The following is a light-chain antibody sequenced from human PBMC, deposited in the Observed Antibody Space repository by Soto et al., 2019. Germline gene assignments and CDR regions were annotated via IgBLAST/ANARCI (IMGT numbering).Light chain of an antibody. CDR3: QQYNSYSPYT. CDR1: QSISSW. J-gene: IGKJ2*01. V-gene: IGKV1-5*03. CDR2: KAS. Sequence: DIQMTQSPSTLSASVGDRVTITCRASQSISSWLAWYQQKPGKAPKLLIYKASSLESGVPSRFSGSESGTEFTLNISSLQPDDFATYYCQQYNSYSPYTFGQGTKLEI.